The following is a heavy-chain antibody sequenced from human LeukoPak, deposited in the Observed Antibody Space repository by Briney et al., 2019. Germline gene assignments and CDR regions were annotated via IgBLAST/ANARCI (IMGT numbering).Heavy chain of an antibody. V-gene: IGHV1-3*01. CDR3: ARARTRIRFLEWLPFFDY. CDR1: GYTFTSYA. D-gene: IGHD3-3*01. CDR2: INAGNGNT. Sequence: ASVKVSCKASGYTFTSYAMHWVRQAPGQRLEWMGWINAGNGNTKYSQKFQGRVTITRDTSASTAYMELSSLRSEDTAVYYCARARTRIRFLEWLPFFDYWGQGTLVTVSS. J-gene: IGHJ4*02.